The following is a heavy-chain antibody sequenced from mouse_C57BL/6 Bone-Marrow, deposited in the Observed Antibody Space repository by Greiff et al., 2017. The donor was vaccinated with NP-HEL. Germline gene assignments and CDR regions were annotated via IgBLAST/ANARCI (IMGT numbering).Heavy chain of an antibody. D-gene: IGHD2-4*01. CDR1: GYTFTSYW. J-gene: IGHJ1*03. CDR2: IDPSDSYT. CDR3: ARDDYDENWYFDV. Sequence: VQLQQPGAELVMPGASVKLSCKASGYTFTSYWMHWVKQRPGQGLEWIGEIDPSDSYTNYNQKFKGKSTLTVDKSSSTAYMQLSSLTSEDSAVDYCARDDYDENWYFDVWGTGTTVTVSS. V-gene: IGHV1-69*01.